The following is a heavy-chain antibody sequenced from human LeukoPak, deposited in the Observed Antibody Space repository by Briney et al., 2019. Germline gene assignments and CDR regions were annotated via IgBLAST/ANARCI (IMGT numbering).Heavy chain of an antibody. Sequence: GGSLRLSCAASGFTFSSYEMNWVRQAPGKGLEWVSYISSSGSTIYYADSVKGRFTISRDNAKNSLYLQMNSLRAEDTAVYYCARVQRGSAARGGVDYWGQGTLVTVSS. CDR1: GFTFSSYE. D-gene: IGHD6-6*01. CDR3: ARVQRGSAARGGVDY. V-gene: IGHV3-48*03. J-gene: IGHJ4*02. CDR2: ISSSGSTI.